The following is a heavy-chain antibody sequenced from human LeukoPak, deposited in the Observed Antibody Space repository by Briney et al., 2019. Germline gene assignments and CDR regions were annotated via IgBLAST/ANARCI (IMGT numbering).Heavy chain of an antibody. CDR1: GFTFSRYW. Sequence: GGSLRLSCAASGFTFSRYWMSWVRQAPGKGLEWVANIKQDGSEKYYVDSVKGRFTISRDNAKNSLYLQMNSLKAEDTAVYYCAKDLHYYVAMDVWGQGTTVTVSS. CDR2: IKQDGSEK. CDR3: AKDLHYYVAMDV. J-gene: IGHJ6*02. D-gene: IGHD3-10*02. V-gene: IGHV3-7*01.